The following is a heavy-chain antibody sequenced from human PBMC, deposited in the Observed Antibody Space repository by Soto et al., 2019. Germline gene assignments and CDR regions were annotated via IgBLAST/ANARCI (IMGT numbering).Heavy chain of an antibody. CDR1: GFSFSAYW. CDR2: IKHDESEK. V-gene: IGHV3-7*03. D-gene: IGHD6-19*01. J-gene: IGHJ6*02. CDR3: ARDLGIGVAGRCYWYYYGMDV. Sequence: PGGSLRLSCAASGFSFSAYWMNWVRQAPGKGLEWVAIIKHDESEKYYVDSMKGRFTISRDNAKNSLFLRMNKLGADDTAVYYCARDLGIGVAGRCYWYYYGMDVWGQGTTVTVSS.